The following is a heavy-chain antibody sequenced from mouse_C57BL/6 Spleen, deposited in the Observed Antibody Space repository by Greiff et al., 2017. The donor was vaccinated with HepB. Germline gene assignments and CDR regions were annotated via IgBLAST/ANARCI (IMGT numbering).Heavy chain of an antibody. Sequence: VQLQQPGAELVRPGTSVKLSCKASGYTFTSYWMHWVKQRPGQGLEWIGVIDPSDSYTNYNQKFKGKATLTVDTSSSTAYMQLSSLTSEDSAVYYCARLRDYYGSPDYWGQGTTLTVSS. CDR3: ARLRDYYGSPDY. V-gene: IGHV1-59*01. J-gene: IGHJ2*01. CDR1: GYTFTSYW. CDR2: IDPSDSYT. D-gene: IGHD1-1*01.